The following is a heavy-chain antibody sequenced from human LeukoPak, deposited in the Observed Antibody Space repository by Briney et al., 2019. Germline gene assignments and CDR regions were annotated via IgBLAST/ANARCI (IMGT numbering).Heavy chain of an antibody. CDR2: ISDSGST. J-gene: IGHJ4*02. CDR3: ARGYDSSAYYPFNY. D-gene: IGHD3-22*01. V-gene: IGHV4-59*11. CDR1: GGSLSTHH. Sequence: SETLSLTCVVSGGSLSTHHWSWIRQSPGRGLEWIGYISDSGSTNYNPSLRSRVTISVDTSKNQFSLMLSSVTAADTAVYYCARGYDSSAYYPFNYWGQGTLVTVSS.